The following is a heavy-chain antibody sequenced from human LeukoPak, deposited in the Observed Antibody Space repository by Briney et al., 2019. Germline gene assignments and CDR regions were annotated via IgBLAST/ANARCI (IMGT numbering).Heavy chain of an antibody. D-gene: IGHD1-14*01. CDR2: INPSGGST. CDR3: ARGTLNIPGEHGAFDY. J-gene: IGHJ4*02. CDR1: GYTFTGYY. Sequence: ASVKVSCKASGYTFTGYYMHWVRQAPGQGLEWMGIINPSGGSTSYAQKFQGRVTMTRDTSTSTVYMELSSLRAEDTAVYYCARGTLNIPGEHGAFDYWGQGTLVTVSS. V-gene: IGHV1-46*01.